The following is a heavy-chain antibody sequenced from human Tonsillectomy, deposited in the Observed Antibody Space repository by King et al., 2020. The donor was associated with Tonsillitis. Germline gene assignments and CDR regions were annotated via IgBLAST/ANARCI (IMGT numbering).Heavy chain of an antibody. V-gene: IGHV3-49*05. CDR2: IRTKYIGGTT. CDR3: TRDREAGAFDP. Sequence: VQLVESGGGFVKPGRSLGLSCTASGFTFGDYALSCFRQAPGNGLEGVGVIRTKYIGGTTEYAASVKGRFTISRDDSKSIAYLQMNSLKTEDTAVYSCTRDREAGAFDPWGQGTLVTVSS. CDR1: GFTFGDYA. J-gene: IGHJ5*02. D-gene: IGHD6-19*01.